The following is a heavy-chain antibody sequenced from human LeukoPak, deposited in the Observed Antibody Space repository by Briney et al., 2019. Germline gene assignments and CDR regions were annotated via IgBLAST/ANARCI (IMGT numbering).Heavy chain of an antibody. J-gene: IGHJ6*03. D-gene: IGHD3-10*01. CDR3: ARDRGTPYGSGSYYMDV. CDR1: DGSISSGGYS. CDR2: IYYSGST. V-gene: IGHV4-30-4*07. Sequence: SQTLSLTCAVSDGSISSGGYSWSWIRQPPGKGLEWIGYIYYSGSTYYNPSLKSRLSISLDTSKYLFSLKLSSVTAADTAVYYCARDRGTPYGSGSYYMDVWGKGTTVTISS.